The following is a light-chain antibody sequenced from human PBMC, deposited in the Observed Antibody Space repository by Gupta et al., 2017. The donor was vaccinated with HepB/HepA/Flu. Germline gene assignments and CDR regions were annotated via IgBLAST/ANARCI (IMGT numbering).Light chain of an antibody. CDR3: MQTRQTPFT. CDR1: QSLLYDNGYNY. Sequence: DIVLTQSPLSLTVTPGEPASISCRSSQSLLYDNGYNYWSWYLQKPGQSPHLLIYLGSSRASGVPDRFSGSGSGTYFTLHISRVEAEDVGTYHCMQTRQTPFTFGPGTKVD. J-gene: IGKJ3*01. CDR2: LGS. V-gene: IGKV2-28*01.